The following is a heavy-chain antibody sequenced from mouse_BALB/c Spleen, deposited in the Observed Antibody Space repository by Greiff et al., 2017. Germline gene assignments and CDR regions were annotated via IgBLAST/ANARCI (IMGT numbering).Heavy chain of an antibody. V-gene: IGHV5-12-2*01. D-gene: IGHD2-4*01. CDR2: ISNGGGST. J-gene: IGHJ3*01. CDR3: ARPFSTMITSFAY. CDR1: GFTFSSYT. Sequence: EVMLVESGGGLVQPGGSLKLSCAASGFTFSSYTMSWVRQTPEKRLEWVAYISNGGGSTYYPDTVKGRFTISRDNAKNTLYLQMSSLKSEDTAMYYCARPFSTMITSFAYWGQGTLVTVSA.